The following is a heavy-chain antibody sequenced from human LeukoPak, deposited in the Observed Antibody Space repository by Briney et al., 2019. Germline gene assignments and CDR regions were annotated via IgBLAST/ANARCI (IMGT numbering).Heavy chain of an antibody. CDR1: GGSFSGYY. V-gene: IGHV4-34*01. Sequence: PSETLSLTCAVYGGSFSGYYWSWIRQPPGKGLEWIGEINHSGSTNYNPSLKSRVTISVDTSKNQFSLKLSSVTAADTAVYYCARDRGLYYDYIWGSYRYTRTFDPWGQEPWSPSPQ. CDR3: ARDRGLYYDYIWGSYRYTRTFDP. D-gene: IGHD3-16*02. J-gene: IGHJ5*02. CDR2: INHSGST.